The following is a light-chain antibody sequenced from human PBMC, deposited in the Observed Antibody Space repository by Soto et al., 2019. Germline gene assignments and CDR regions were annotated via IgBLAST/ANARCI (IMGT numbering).Light chain of an antibody. Sequence: QSALTQPPSVSGAPGQRVTISCTGSSSNIGAGYDVHWYQQLPGTAPKLLIYANTIWPSGVPGRFSGSKSGTSASLAITGLQAEDEADYYCQSYNSSLSGYVFGTGTKV. CDR2: ANT. J-gene: IGLJ1*01. CDR1: SSNIGAGYD. CDR3: QSYNSSLSGYV. V-gene: IGLV1-40*01.